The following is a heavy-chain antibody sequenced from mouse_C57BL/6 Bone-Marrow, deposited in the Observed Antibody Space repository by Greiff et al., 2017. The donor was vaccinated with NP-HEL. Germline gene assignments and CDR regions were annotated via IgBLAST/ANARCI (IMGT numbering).Heavy chain of an antibody. V-gene: IGHV1-26*01. Sequence: EVQLQQSGPELVKPGASVKISCKASGYTFTDYYMNWVKQSHGKSLEWIGDINPNNGGTSYNQKFKGKATLTVDKSSSTAYMELRSLTSEDSEVYYWARFGGDYYAMDYWGQGTSVTVSS. D-gene: IGHD1-1*02. CDR1: GYTFTDYY. CDR2: INPNNGGT. CDR3: ARFGGDYYAMDY. J-gene: IGHJ4*01.